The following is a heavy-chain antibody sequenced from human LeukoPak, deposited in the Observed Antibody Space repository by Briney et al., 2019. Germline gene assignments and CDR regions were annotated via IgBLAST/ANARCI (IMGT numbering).Heavy chain of an antibody. V-gene: IGHV4-4*07. CDR3: ARDLNVAVAGPIFDS. CDR2: IYTTGST. D-gene: IGHD6-19*01. J-gene: IGHJ4*02. Sequence: SETLSLTWTLSGGSISSYYWSWIRQPAGKGLEWIGRIYTTGSTNYNPSLKSRVTMSADTSKNQFSLKLSSVTAADTAVYYCARDLNVAVAGPIFDSWGQGTLVTVSS. CDR1: GGSISSYY.